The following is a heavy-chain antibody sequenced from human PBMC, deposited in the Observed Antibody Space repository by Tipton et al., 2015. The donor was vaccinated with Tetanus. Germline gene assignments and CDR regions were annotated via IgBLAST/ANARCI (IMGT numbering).Heavy chain of an antibody. Sequence: TLSLTCAVYGGSFSGYHWSWIRQSPGKGLEWIGEINHSGYTSYNPSLKSRVTISVDSSKNHLSLNLTTVTAEDTAIYYCATKASPGLRNDYWGQGTLVTVSS. CDR3: ATKASPGLRNDY. V-gene: IGHV4-34*01. CDR1: GGSFSGYH. CDR2: INHSGYT. D-gene: IGHD1-14*01. J-gene: IGHJ4*02.